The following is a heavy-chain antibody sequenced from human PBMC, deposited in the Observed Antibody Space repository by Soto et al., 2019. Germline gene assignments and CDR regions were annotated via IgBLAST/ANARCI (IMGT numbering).Heavy chain of an antibody. CDR3: AKRPELDY. CDR2: ISYDGSNK. J-gene: IGHJ4*02. Sequence: QVQLVESGGGVVQPGRSLRLSCAASGFTFSSYGMHWVRQAPGKGLEWVAVISYDGSNKYYADSVKGRFTISRDNSKNTMYLQMNSLRAEDTAVYYCAKRPELDYWGQGTLVTVSS. V-gene: IGHV3-30*18. CDR1: GFTFSSYG.